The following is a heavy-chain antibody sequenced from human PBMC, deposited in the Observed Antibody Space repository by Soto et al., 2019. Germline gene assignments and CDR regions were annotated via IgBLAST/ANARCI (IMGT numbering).Heavy chain of an antibody. CDR2: IIPIFGTA. Sequence: QVQLVQSGAEVKKPGSSVKVSCKASGGTFSSYAISWVRQAPGQGLEWLGGIIPIFGTANYAQKFQGRVTITADESTSTAYMELSSLRSEDTAVYYCARDKVGYYYSSSYYRVSVPPDYYYGMDVWGQGTTVTVSS. D-gene: IGHD3-22*01. V-gene: IGHV1-69*01. J-gene: IGHJ6*02. CDR1: GGTFSSYA. CDR3: ARDKVGYYYSSSYYRVSVPPDYYYGMDV.